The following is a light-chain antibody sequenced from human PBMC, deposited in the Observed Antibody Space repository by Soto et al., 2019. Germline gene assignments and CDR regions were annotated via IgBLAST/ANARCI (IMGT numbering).Light chain of an antibody. CDR1: QNVNIN. Sequence: EIVMTQSPVTLSVSPGERVTLSCRASQNVNINLAWYQQRPGQAPRVRIYGSSISASGIPDMFSGSGSGTDFTLTTSSLEADDVALYCCQQYKDWPPLSFGGGTRVEIK. CDR2: GSS. J-gene: IGKJ4*01. CDR3: QQYKDWPPLS. V-gene: IGKV3D-15*01.